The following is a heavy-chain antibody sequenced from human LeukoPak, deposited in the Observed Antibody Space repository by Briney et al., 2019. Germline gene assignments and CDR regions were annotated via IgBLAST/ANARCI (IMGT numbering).Heavy chain of an antibody. D-gene: IGHD3-10*01. J-gene: IGHJ6*03. V-gene: IGHV1-18*01. CDR2: ISAYNGNT. CDR3: ARGPSFGSEYYYYYYMDV. CDR1: GYTFNSYG. Sequence: ASVKVSCKTSGYTFNSYGISWVRQAPGQGLEWMGWISAYNGNTNYAQKFQGRVTMTTDTSTSTAYMELRSLRSDDTAVYYCARGPSFGSEYYYYYYMDVWGKGTTVTVSS.